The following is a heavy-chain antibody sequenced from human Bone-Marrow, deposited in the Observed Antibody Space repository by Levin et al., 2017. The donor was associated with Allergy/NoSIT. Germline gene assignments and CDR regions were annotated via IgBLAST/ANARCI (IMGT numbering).Heavy chain of an antibody. J-gene: IGHJ3*01. CDR2: ILPVFGTT. V-gene: IGHV1-69*06. CDR1: GDTFSNYV. Sequence: KISCKASGDTFSNYVITWVRQAPGQGLEWMGGILPVFGTTHYAQKFRGRLTITADKSTSTAYMDLSSLGSDDTALYYCATISGNYDPLASDLWGQGTVVTVSS. D-gene: IGHD1-26*01. CDR3: ATISGNYDPLASDL.